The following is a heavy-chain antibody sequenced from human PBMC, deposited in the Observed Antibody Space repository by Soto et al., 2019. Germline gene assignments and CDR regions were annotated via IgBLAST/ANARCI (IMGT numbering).Heavy chain of an antibody. D-gene: IGHD3-3*01. CDR1: NFVFSVYS. CDR2: IS. V-gene: IGHV3-30*04. Sequence: QAQLVESGGGVVQPERSLRLSCTASNFVFSVYSLHWVRQAPGKGLEWVALISYTISRDNSKNTLYLQMNSLRRVDTAVYYCARDKDQYDFWGGTLDSWGQGTLVTVSS. CDR3: ARDKDQYDFWGGTLDS. J-gene: IGHJ4*02.